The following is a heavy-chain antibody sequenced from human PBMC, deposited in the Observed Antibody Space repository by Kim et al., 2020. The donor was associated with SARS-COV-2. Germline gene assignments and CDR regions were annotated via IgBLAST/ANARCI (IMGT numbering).Heavy chain of an antibody. D-gene: IGHD2-21*02. J-gene: IGHJ4*02. Sequence: GGSLRLSCAGSGFSFSSHWIHWVRQAPGKGLVWVSRINTDGSSTAYADSVKGRFTISRDNAMNTVYLQMNSLRAGDTAVYCCARGHVGNCGGDCHSGYWGQGTLVSVA. CDR3: ARGHVGNCGGDCHSGY. V-gene: IGHV3-74*01. CDR1: GFSFSSHW. CDR2: INTDGSST.